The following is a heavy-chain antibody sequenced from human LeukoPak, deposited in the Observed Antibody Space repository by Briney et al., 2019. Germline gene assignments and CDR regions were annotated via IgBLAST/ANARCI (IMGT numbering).Heavy chain of an antibody. CDR3: ARVSLVRGAPDYYFDY. CDR1: GDSISNYY. CDR2: IYTSGST. Sequence: SETLSLTCTVSGDSISNYYWSWIRQPAGKGLEWIGRIYTSGSTNYNPSLKSRVAMSVDTSKNQFSLKLSSVTAADTAVYYCARVSLVRGAPDYYFDYWGQGTLVTVSS. V-gene: IGHV4-4*07. J-gene: IGHJ4*02. D-gene: IGHD3-10*01.